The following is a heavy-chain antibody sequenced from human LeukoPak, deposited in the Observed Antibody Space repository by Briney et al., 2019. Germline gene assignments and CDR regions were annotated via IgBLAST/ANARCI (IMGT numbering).Heavy chain of an antibody. J-gene: IGHJ6*04. D-gene: IGHD6-19*01. CDR1: GFTFSSYS. V-gene: IGHV3-21*01. CDR3: AREGIAVAGTDYYGMDD. CDR2: ISSSSSYI. Sequence: GGSLRLSCAASGFTFSSYSMNWVRQAPGKGLEWVSSISSSSSYIYYADSVKGRFTISRGNAKNSLYLQMNSLRAEDTAVYYCAREGIAVAGTDYYGMDDWGKGTTVTVSS.